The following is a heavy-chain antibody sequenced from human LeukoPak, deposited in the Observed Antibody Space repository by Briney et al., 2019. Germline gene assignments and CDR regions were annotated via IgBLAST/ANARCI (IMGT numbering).Heavy chain of an antibody. CDR1: GYTFTSYG. V-gene: IGHV1-69*13. Sequence: ASVKVSCKASGYTFTSYGISWVRQAPGQGLEWMGGIIPIFGTANYAQKFQGRVTITADESTSTAYMELSSLRSEDTAVYYCARDPNGSGSYYRDNYYYGMDVWGQGTTVTVSS. CDR2: IIPIFGTA. J-gene: IGHJ6*02. D-gene: IGHD3-10*01. CDR3: ARDPNGSGSYYRDNYYYGMDV.